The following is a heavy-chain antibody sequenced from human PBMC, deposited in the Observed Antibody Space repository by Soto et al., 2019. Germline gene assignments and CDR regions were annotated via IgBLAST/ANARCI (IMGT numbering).Heavy chain of an antibody. J-gene: IGHJ6*02. V-gene: IGHV3-23*01. Sequence: EVQLLESGGGFAQPGGSLRLSCEASGFTLSTYGLTWVRQAPGKGLEWVSDISGGDGDTYYADSVKGRFTISRDNGKNMVFLQMNSLRAEDTAMYYCAREGELRQSGYLYSYGLDVWGQGTTVTVSS. CDR1: GFTLSTYG. CDR3: AREGELRQSGYLYSYGLDV. CDR2: ISGGDGDT. D-gene: IGHD3-16*01.